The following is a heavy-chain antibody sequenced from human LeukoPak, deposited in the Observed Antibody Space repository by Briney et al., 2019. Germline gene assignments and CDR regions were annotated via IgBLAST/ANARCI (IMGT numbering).Heavy chain of an antibody. CDR3: ARVNKLWAAVVGTREYFDY. CDR1: GFTFSSYS. Sequence: GGSLRLSCAASGFTFSSYSMNWVRQAPGQGLEWFSYISSSSNYAYYADSVKGRFTISRDNANNSLYLQMSSLRVEDTAVYYCARVNKLWAAVVGTREYFDYWGQGTLVTVSS. D-gene: IGHD6-19*01. V-gene: IGHV3-21*05. J-gene: IGHJ4*02. CDR2: ISSSSNYA.